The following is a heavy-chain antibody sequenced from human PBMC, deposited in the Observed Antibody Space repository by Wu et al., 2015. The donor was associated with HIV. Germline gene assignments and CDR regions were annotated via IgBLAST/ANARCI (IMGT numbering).Heavy chain of an antibody. D-gene: IGHD5-12*01. V-gene: IGHV1-69*12. J-gene: IGHJ6*02. Sequence: QVQLVQSGAEVKKPGSSVKVSCKASGGTFSTYAISWVRQAPGQGLEWMGGIIPIYGTPNYARKFQGRVTITADESTKKAYMELRSLRSEDTAVYYCAINTDSVATSLYSLGVWGQGTVVTVSS. CDR1: GGTFSTYA. CDR3: AINTDSVATSLYSLGV. CDR2: IIPIYGTP.